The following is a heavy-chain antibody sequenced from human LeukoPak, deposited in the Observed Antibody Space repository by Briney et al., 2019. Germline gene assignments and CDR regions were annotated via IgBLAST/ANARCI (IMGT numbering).Heavy chain of an antibody. Sequence: SETLSLTCTVSGGSISNYYWSWIRQPPGKGLEWIGYIYYSGSTNYNPSLKSRVTISVDTSKNQFSLELKSLTVADTAVYYCANGAKFDPWGQGTLVTVSS. CDR3: ANGAKFDP. J-gene: IGHJ5*02. D-gene: IGHD5-24*01. CDR1: GGSISNYY. V-gene: IGHV4-59*08. CDR2: IYYSGST.